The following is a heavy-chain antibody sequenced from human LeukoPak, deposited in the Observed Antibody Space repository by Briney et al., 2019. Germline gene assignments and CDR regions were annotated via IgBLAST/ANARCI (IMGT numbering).Heavy chain of an antibody. J-gene: IGHJ4*02. CDR1: GFTLDDYA. V-gene: IGHV3-49*01. CDR3: TREVADTTITN. D-gene: IGHD5-12*01. Sequence: GGSLRLSCTASGFTLDDYAMSWFRQAPGKGLEWVGFIGSKAYGGTTEYAASVKGRFTISRDGSKNIAYLQMNSLKTEDTAVYYCTREVADTTITNWGQGTLVTVSS. CDR2: IGSKAYGGTT.